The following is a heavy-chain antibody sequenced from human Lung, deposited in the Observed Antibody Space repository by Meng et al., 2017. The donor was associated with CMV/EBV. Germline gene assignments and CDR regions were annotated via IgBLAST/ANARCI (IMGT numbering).Heavy chain of an antibody. Sequence: SCAASGFTFDDYAMHWVRQAPGKGLEWVSLISWDGGSTYYADSVKGRFTISRDNSKNSLYLQMNSLRAEDTALYYCAKDTQRGYSHSIFTHWAQGTXVTVSS. CDR2: ISWDGGST. CDR1: GFTFDDYA. V-gene: IGHV3-43D*03. J-gene: IGHJ4*02. D-gene: IGHD5-18*01. CDR3: AKDTQRGYSHSIFTH.